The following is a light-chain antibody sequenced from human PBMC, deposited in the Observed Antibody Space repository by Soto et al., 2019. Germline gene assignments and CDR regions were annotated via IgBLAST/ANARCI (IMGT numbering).Light chain of an antibody. CDR2: DAS. CDR1: QDISNY. Sequence: DIQMTQSPSSLSASVGDRVTITCQASQDISNYLNWYQQKPGKAPKLLIYDASNLETGVPSRFSGSGSGTDFTFTISSLQPEDIATYYCKQYDNLPYTFCQGTKVDIK. CDR3: KQYDNLPYT. V-gene: IGKV1-33*01. J-gene: IGKJ2*01.